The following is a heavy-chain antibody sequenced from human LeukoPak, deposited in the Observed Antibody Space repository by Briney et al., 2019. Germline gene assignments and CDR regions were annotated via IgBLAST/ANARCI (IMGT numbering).Heavy chain of an antibody. CDR1: GFTFSSYA. Sequence: GGSLRLSCAASGFTFSSYAMHWVRQAPGKGLEWVAVIWYDGSNKYYADSVKGRFTISRGNSKNTVHLQMNSLRAEDTAVYYCAKVIYSNYGFFDYWGQGTLVTVSS. V-gene: IGHV3-33*06. D-gene: IGHD4-11*01. CDR3: AKVIYSNYGFFDY. J-gene: IGHJ4*02. CDR2: IWYDGSNK.